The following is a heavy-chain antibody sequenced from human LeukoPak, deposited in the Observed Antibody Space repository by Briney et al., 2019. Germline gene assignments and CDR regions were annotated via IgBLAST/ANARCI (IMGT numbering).Heavy chain of an antibody. CDR1: GGSISSYY. CDR3: AKTDSGYDPLFDY. J-gene: IGHJ4*02. D-gene: IGHD5-12*01. CDR2: IYYSGST. Sequence: PSETLSLTCTVSGGSISSYYWSRIRQPPGKGLEWIGYIYYSGSTNYNPSLKSRVTISVDTSKNQFSLKLSSVTAADTAVYYCAKTDSGYDPLFDYWGQGTLVTVSS. V-gene: IGHV4-59*01.